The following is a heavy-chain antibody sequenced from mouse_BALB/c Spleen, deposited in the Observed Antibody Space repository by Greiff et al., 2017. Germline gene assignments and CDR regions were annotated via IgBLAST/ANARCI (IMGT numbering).Heavy chain of an antibody. CDR1: GFTFSSFG. J-gene: IGHJ4*01. V-gene: IGHV5-17*02. CDR3: ARGDGNYVNAMDY. Sequence: DVQLVESGGGLVQPGGSRKLSCAASGFTFSSFGMHWVRQAPEKGLEWVAYISSGSSTIYYADTVKGRFTISRDNPKNTLFLQMTSLRSEDTAMYYCARGDGNYVNAMDYWGQGTSVTVSS. CDR2: ISSGSSTI. D-gene: IGHD2-1*01.